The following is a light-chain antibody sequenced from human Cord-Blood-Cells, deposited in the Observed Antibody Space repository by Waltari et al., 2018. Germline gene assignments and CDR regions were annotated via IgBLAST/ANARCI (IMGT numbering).Light chain of an antibody. J-gene: IGLJ2*01. CDR3: SSYTSSSLVV. CDR2: DVS. V-gene: IGLV2-14*01. Sequence: QSALTQPASVSGSPGQSITISCTGTSSDVGGLNYVSWYQQHPGKAPKLIIYDVSNRPSGVSIRFSGAKSGNTASLTICGLQAEDESDYYCSSYTSSSLVVFGGGTKRTVL. CDR1: SSDVGGLNY.